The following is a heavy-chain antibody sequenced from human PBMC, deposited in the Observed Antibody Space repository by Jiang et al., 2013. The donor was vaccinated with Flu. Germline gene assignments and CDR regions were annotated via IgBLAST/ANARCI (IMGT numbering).Heavy chain of an antibody. CDR2: IYYSGST. V-gene: IGHV4-39*01. Sequence: SGSGLVKPSETLSLTCTVSGGSISSSSYYWGWIRQPPGKGLEWIGSIYYSGSTYYNPSLKSRVTISVDTSKNQFSLKLSSVTAADTAVYYCARQLSYRAAGGYSSGRGFFDYWGQGTLVTVSS. J-gene: IGHJ4*02. D-gene: IGHD6-19*01. CDR1: GGSISSSSYY. CDR3: ARQLSYRAAGGYSSGRGFFDY.